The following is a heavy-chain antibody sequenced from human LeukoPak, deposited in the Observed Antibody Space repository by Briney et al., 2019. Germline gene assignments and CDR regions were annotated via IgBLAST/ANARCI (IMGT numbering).Heavy chain of an antibody. CDR1: GGTFSSYA. J-gene: IGHJ4*02. Sequence: ASVKVSCKASGGTFSSYAISWVRQAPGQGLEWMGGIIPIFGTANYAQKFQGRVTITADKSTSTAYMELSSLRSEDTAVYYCPCQTTVTTVFDYWGQGTLVTVSS. V-gene: IGHV1-69*06. CDR3: PCQTTVTTVFDY. D-gene: IGHD4-17*01. CDR2: IIPIFGTA.